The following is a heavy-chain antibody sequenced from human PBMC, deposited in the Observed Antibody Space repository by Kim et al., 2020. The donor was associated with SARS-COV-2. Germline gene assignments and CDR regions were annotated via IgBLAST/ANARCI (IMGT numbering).Heavy chain of an antibody. J-gene: IGHJ5*02. CDR3: ARQMGAPVLRFLEWPKGNWFDP. Sequence: SETLSLTCTVSGGSISSSSYYWGWLRQPPGKGLEWIGSIYYSGSTYYNPSLKSRVTISVDTSKNQFSLKLSSVTAADTAVYYCARQMGAPVLRFLEWPKGNWFDPWGQGTLVTVSS. D-gene: IGHD3-3*01. CDR2: IYYSGST. CDR1: GGSISSSSYY. V-gene: IGHV4-39*01.